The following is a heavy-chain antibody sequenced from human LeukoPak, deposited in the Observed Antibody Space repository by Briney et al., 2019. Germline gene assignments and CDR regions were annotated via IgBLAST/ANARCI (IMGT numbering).Heavy chain of an antibody. V-gene: IGHV3-33*06. CDR3: AKDAQRGFDYSNSLQN. D-gene: IGHD4-11*01. J-gene: IGHJ1*01. Sequence: GALRLSLSAAGINLNQHWMHRVRPNSGPGLEGVGGIWSDGSDKYYAKSVKGRFTISRDNSKNSLFLQMNSLRAEDTAVYYCAKDAQRGFDYSNSLQNWGQGILVTVSS. CDR2: IWSDGSDK. CDR1: GINLNQHW.